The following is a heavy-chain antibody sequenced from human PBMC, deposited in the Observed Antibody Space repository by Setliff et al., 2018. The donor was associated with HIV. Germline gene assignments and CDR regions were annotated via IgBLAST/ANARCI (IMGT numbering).Heavy chain of an antibody. CDR1: GYTFTNYY. Sequence: GASVKVSCKASGYTFTNYYMHWVRQAPGQGLEWMGWINPNSSDTNYAQKFQGRVTMTRDTSISTAYMDLSRLRSDDTAVYYCARGKGVGGVVITGGLDVWGKGTTVTVSS. D-gene: IGHD3-10*01. CDR2: INPNSSDT. V-gene: IGHV1-2*02. CDR3: ARGKGVGGVVITGGLDV. J-gene: IGHJ6*04.